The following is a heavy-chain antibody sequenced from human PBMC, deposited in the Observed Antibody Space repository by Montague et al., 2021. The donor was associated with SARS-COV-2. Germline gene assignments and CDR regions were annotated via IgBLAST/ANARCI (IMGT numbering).Heavy chain of an antibody. D-gene: IGHD3-10*01. Sequence: SLRLSCAASGFTFSSYEMNWVRQAPGKGLEWVSYISSSGSTIYYADSVKGRFTISRDNAKNSLYLQMNSLRAEDTAVYYCARDSGELDYYGSGSYYRYFDYGGQGTLLTVSS. CDR1: GFTFSSYE. CDR3: ARDSGELDYYGSGSYYRYFDY. V-gene: IGHV3-48*03. J-gene: IGHJ4*02. CDR2: ISSSGSTI.